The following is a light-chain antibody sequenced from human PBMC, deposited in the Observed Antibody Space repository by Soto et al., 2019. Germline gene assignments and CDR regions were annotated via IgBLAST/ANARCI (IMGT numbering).Light chain of an antibody. J-gene: IGLJ2*01. CDR3: AAWDNSLSAVV. V-gene: IGLV1-47*01. CDR1: RSNIGSNS. CDR2: RNS. Sequence: QSVLTQPPSASGPPGQRVTMSCSGSRSNIGSNSVYWYQQLPGTAPKLLIYRNSQRPSGVPDRLSGSKSGSSASLYISGLRSEDEADYYCAAWDNSLSAVVFGGGTKLTVL.